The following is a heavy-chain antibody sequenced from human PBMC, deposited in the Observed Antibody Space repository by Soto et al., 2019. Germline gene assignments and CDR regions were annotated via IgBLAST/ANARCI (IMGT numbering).Heavy chain of an antibody. CDR2: ISENGDRQ. J-gene: IGHJ4*02. Sequence: PGGSLRLSCTVSGLTFSSSSVHWVRQAPGKGLEWVAVISENGDRQYSTDSVRGRFLVSRDTFNNTIYLQMNSLSPEDTGEYFCARRLEPSVPALGYWGQGALVTVSS. CDR3: ARRLEPSVPALGY. CDR1: GLTFSSSS. V-gene: IGHV3-30-3*01. D-gene: IGHD1-26*01.